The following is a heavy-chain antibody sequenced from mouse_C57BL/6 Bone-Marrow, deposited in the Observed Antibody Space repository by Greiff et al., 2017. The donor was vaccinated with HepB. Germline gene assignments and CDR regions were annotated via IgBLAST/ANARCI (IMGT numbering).Heavy chain of an antibody. V-gene: IGHV1-39*01. D-gene: IGHD2-5*01. CDR3: ARRGYSNFPMDY. CDR2: INHNYGTT. CDR1: GYSFTDYN. Sequence: VQLQQSGPELVKPGASVKISCKASGYSFTDYNMTWVKQSNGKSLEWIGVINHNYGTTSYNQKVKGKATLTVDQSSSTAYMQLNSLTSEDSAVYYCARRGYSNFPMDYWGQGTSVTVSS. J-gene: IGHJ4*01.